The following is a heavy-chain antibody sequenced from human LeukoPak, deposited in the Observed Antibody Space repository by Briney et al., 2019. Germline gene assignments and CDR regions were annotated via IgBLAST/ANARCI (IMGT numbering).Heavy chain of an antibody. D-gene: IGHD6-13*01. CDR3: AASIAYRSSWFADY. Sequence: PGGSLSLSCAASGFTFSYYSMNWVRQAPGKGLEWVSSISSSSGYIYNADPVQGRFTISRDNAKNSLYLQMNSLRAEDTGLYYCAASIAYRSSWFADYWGQGTLVTVSS. CDR2: ISSSSGYI. J-gene: IGHJ4*02. CDR1: GFTFSYYS. V-gene: IGHV3-21*01.